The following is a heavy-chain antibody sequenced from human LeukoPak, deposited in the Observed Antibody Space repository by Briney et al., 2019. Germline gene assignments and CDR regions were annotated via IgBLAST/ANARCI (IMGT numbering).Heavy chain of an antibody. D-gene: IGHD3-10*01. J-gene: IGHJ4*02. V-gene: IGHV4-39*01. CDR2: IYYSGST. CDR1: GGSISSSSYY. CDR3: ASPDRVRGVDY. Sequence: SETLSLTCTVSGGSISSSSYYWGWIRQPPGKGLEWIGSIYYSGSTYYNPSLKSRVTISVDTSKNQFSLKLSSVTAADTAVYYCASPDRVRGVDYWGQGTLVTVSS.